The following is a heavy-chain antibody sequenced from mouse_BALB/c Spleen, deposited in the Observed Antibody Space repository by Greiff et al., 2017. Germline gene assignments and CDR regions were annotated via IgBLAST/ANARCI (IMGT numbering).Heavy chain of an antibody. CDR2: IRLKSDNYAT. D-gene: IGHD3-2*01. CDR1: GFTFSSYW. V-gene: IGHV6-6*02. Sequence: DVMLVESGGGLVQPGGSMKLSCVASGFTFSSYWMSWVRQSPEKGLEWVAEIRLKSDNYATQYAESVKGKFTISRDDSKSRLYLQMNSLRAEDTGIYYCTTELRQRGWFAYWGQGTLVTVSA. CDR3: TTELRQRGWFAY. J-gene: IGHJ3*01.